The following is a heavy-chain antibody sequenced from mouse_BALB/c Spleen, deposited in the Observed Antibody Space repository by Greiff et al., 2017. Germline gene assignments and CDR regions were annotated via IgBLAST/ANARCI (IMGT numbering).Heavy chain of an antibody. D-gene: IGHD1-1*01. CDR3: ARSYYYGSFYAMDY. CDR1: GFNIKDYY. J-gene: IGHJ4*01. V-gene: IGHV14-1*02. Sequence: EVKLVESGAELVRPGALVKLSCKASGFNIKDYYMHWVKQRPEQGLEWIGWIDPENGNTIYDPKFQGKASITADTSSNTAYLQLSSLTSEDTAVYYCARSYYYGSFYAMDYWGQGTSVTVSS. CDR2: IDPENGNT.